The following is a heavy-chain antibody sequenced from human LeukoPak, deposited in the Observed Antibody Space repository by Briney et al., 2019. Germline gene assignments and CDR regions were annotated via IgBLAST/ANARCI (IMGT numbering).Heavy chain of an antibody. D-gene: IGHD3-16*02. CDR1: GGSISSYY. V-gene: IGHV4-59*01. Sequence: PSETLSLTCTVSGGSISSYYWSWLRQPPGKGLEWIGYIYYSGSTNYNPSLKSRVTISVDTSKNQFSLKLSSVTAADTAVYYCAREYDYVWGSYRSGFDPWGQGTLVTVSS. CDR3: AREYDYVWGSYRSGFDP. CDR2: IYYSGST. J-gene: IGHJ5*02.